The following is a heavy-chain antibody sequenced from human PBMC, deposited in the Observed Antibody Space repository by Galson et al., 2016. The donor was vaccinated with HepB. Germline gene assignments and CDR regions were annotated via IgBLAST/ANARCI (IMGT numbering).Heavy chain of an antibody. V-gene: IGHV4-39*01. Sequence: SETLSLTCTVSGASISSYSYFWGWIRQPPGKGLEWIGDIFLSGSTNYNPSLRSRVTISVDTSKNQFSLKLTSVTAADTAVYYCARHRSIAVTDTRAFDIWGQGTMVIVSS. J-gene: IGHJ3*02. CDR2: IFLSGST. CDR3: ARHRSIAVTDTRAFDI. CDR1: GASISSYSYF. D-gene: IGHD6-19*01.